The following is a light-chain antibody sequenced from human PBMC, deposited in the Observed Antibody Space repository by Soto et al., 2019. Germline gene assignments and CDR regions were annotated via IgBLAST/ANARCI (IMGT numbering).Light chain of an antibody. J-gene: IGLJ1*01. CDR1: SSDIGNYDF. CDR3: QSYDSSLSGYV. Sequence: QSALTQPASVSGSPGQSITISCTGTSSDIGNYDFVSWYQQVPGTAPKAMIYEVSSRPSGVSNRFSGSKSGNTASLTISGLQAEDEADYYCQSYDSSLSGYVFGTGTKLTVL. V-gene: IGLV2-14*01. CDR2: EVS.